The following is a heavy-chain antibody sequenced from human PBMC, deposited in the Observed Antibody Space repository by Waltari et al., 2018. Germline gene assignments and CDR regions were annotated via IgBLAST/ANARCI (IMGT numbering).Heavy chain of an antibody. V-gene: IGHV3-9*01. CDR1: GFTFDDYA. J-gene: IGHJ2*01. Sequence: EVQLVESGGGLVQPGRSLRLSCAASGFTFDDYAMHWVRQAPGKGLEWVSGISWNSGSIGYADSVKGRFTISRDNAKNSLYLQMNSLRAEDTAVYYCASDRRDPLDLWGRGTLVTVSS. CDR3: ASDRRDPLDL. CDR2: ISWNSGSI.